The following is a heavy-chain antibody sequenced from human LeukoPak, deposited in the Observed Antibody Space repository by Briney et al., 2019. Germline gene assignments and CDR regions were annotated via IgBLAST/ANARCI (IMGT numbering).Heavy chain of an antibody. D-gene: IGHD1-1*01. CDR2: IYYSGST. CDR3: ARRYSWNDRWD. CDR1: GGPISSTNYY. V-gene: IGHV4-39*07. J-gene: IGHJ4*02. Sequence: SETLSLTCTVSGGPISSTNYYGGWIRQPPGKGLEWIGSIYYSGSTYYNPSLKSHLTISLDTSKNQFSLRLSSVTAEETAFYYCARRYSWNDRWDWGQGTLVTVSP.